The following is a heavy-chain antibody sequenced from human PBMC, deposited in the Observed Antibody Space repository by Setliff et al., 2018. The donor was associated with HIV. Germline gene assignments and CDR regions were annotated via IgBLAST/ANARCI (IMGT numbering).Heavy chain of an antibody. J-gene: IGHJ4*02. CDR1: GDTFTTYA. CDR2: INAGNGDT. CDR3: AIGSSNWPHRPNNYYYDY. V-gene: IGHV1-3*01. D-gene: IGHD6-13*01. Sequence: ASVKVSCKASGDTFTTYALHWVRQAPGQRLEWMGWINAGNGDTKSSQKFQGRVTITRDTSASTAYMELSSLRSEDTGVYYCAIGSSNWPHRPNNYYYDYWGQGTPVTVSS.